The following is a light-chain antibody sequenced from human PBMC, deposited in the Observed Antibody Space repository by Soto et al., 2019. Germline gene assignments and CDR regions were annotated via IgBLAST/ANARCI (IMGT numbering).Light chain of an antibody. J-gene: IGKJ4*01. V-gene: IGKV3-20*01. CDR1: QSISSGY. CDR2: GAT. CDR3: QQYRSPPPT. Sequence: EVVLTQSPGTLSLSPGESATLSCRASQSISSGYLAWYQQKPGQAPRLLIYGATSRATGIPGRFSGSGSGTDFTLTVSGLEPEDFAVYYCQQYRSPPPTFGGGTKVDI.